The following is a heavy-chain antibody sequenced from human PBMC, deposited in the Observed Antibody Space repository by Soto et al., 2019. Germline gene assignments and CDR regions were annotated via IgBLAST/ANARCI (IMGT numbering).Heavy chain of an antibody. V-gene: IGHV4-31*03. Sequence: LSLTCTVSGGSITINGYFWSWLRQHPGKGLEWIGFIYYTGSTYYNPSLKSRLTISVDTSKNQFSLNLTSVTAADTATYFCARGSNFYGMDVWGQGTTVTVSS. CDR3: ARGSNFYGMDV. D-gene: IGHD1-26*01. CDR1: GGSITINGYF. CDR2: IYYTGST. J-gene: IGHJ6*02.